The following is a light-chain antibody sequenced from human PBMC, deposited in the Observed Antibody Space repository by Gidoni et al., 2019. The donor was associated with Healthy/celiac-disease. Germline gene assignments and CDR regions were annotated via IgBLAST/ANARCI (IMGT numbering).Light chain of an antibody. CDR1: SSDVGGYNF. CDR2: GVS. V-gene: IGLV2-14*03. CDR3: GSYTSSGTLV. Sequence: QSALTQPASVSGSPGQSITVSCTGTSSDVGGYNFVSWYQHHPGKVPKLLISGVSNRPSGVSDRFSGSKSGNTASLTISGLQAEDEADYYCGSYTSSGTLVFGGGTKLTVL. J-gene: IGLJ2*01.